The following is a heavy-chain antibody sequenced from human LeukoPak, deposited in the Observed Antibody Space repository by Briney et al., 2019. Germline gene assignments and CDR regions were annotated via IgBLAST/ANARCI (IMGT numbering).Heavy chain of an antibody. V-gene: IGHV4-59*01. CDR1: GGSFSGYY. J-gene: IGHJ4*02. CDR2: IYYSGST. D-gene: IGHD1-26*01. Sequence: SETLSLTCAVYGGSFSGYYWSWIRQPPGKGLEWIGYIYYSGSTNYNPSLKSRVTISVDTSKNQLSLKLSSVTAADTAVYYCARSKLGAPDYWGQGTLVTVSS. CDR3: ARSKLGAPDY.